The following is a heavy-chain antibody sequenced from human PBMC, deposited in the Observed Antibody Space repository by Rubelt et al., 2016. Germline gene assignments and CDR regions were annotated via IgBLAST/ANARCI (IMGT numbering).Heavy chain of an antibody. Sequence: QVQLQESGPGLVKPSETLSLTCTVSDGSINNYYWSWIRQPPGKGLEWIGYIYYSGSTNYNPSLKSRVTMSLDTSKNQVSRKLSSVTTGDTAAYYCAGSSILGVENWFDPGGQGTLVTVSS. D-gene: IGHD3-3*01. V-gene: IGHV4-59*01. J-gene: IGHJ5*02. CDR3: AGSSILGVENWFDP. CDR2: IYYSGST. CDR1: DGSINNYY.